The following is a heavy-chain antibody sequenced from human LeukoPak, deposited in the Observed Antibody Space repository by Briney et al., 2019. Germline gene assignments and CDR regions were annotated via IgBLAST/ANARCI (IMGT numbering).Heavy chain of an antibody. CDR3: ARVLGDSGWYLGWFDP. CDR2: INSDGSIT. J-gene: IGHJ5*02. Sequence: GGSLRLSCAASGFTFSTYWMHWVRQAPGKGLVWVSRINSDGSITNYADSVEGRFTISRDNAKNTLYLQMNSLRVEDTAVYYCARVLGDSGWYLGWFDPWGQGTLVTVSS. CDR1: GFTFSTYW. D-gene: IGHD6-19*01. V-gene: IGHV3-74*01.